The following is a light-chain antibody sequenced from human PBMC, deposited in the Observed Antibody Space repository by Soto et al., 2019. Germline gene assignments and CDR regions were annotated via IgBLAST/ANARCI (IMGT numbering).Light chain of an antibody. CDR1: QSISNN. CDR3: HQYNNWPPMHT. J-gene: IGKJ2*01. V-gene: IGKV3-15*01. Sequence: IVMTQSPATLSVFPGERATLSCRASQSISNNLAWLQQKPGQAPRLLIYAASTRATGVPARFSGSGSGTDFTLTISSLQPEYFAVYYCHQYNNWPPMHTFGQGTKGEIK. CDR2: AAS.